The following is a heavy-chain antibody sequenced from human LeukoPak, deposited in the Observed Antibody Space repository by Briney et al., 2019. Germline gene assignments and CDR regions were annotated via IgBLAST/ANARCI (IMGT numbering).Heavy chain of an antibody. CDR3: ARGPRIVGYCSGGSCYRPGGMDV. CDR2: IYYSGST. D-gene: IGHD2-15*01. J-gene: IGHJ6*02. CDR1: GGSISSYY. V-gene: IGHV4-59*12. Sequence: PSETLSLTCTVSGGSISSYYWSWIRQPPGKGLEWIGYIYYSGSTNYNPSLKSRVTISVDTSKNQFSLKLSSVTAADTAVYYCARGPRIVGYCSGGSCYRPGGMDVWGQGTTVTVSS.